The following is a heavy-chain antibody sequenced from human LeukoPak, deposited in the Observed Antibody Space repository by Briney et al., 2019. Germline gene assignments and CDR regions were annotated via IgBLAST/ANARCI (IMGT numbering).Heavy chain of an antibody. D-gene: IGHD4-17*01. CDR3: AKAAGDYVESGFDY. V-gene: IGHV3-30*18. J-gene: IGHJ4*02. CDR1: GFTFSSYG. Sequence: TGGSLRLSCAASGFTFSSYGMHWVRQAPGKGLEWVAVISYDGSNKYYADSVKGRFTISRDNSKNTLYLQMNSLRAEDTAVYYCAKAAGDYVESGFDYWGQGTLVTASS. CDR2: ISYDGSNK.